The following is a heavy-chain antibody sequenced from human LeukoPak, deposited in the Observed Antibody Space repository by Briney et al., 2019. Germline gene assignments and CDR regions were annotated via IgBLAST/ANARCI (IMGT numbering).Heavy chain of an antibody. D-gene: IGHD3-10*01. V-gene: IGHV3-23*01. CDR2: ISGSGGST. CDR1: GFTFSSYA. J-gene: IGHJ4*02. CDR3: AKVSGITMVRGVTKYYFDY. Sequence: TGGSLRLSCAASGFTFSSYAMSWVRQAPGKGLEWVSAISGSGGSTYYADSVKGRFTISRDNSKNTLYLQMNSLRAEDTAVYYCAKVSGITMVRGVTKYYFDYWGQGTLVTVSS.